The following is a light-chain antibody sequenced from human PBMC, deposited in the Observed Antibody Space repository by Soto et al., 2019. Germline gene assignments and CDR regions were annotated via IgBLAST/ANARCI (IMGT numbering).Light chain of an antibody. CDR1: QSVSSN. Sequence: EIVMTQSPATLSVSPGERATLSCRASQSVSSNLAWYQQKPGQAPRLLIFGASTRATGIPVRFSGSGSGRQFTLTISSLQSEDFAVYYCHQYHDGPAGTFGQGTKVDIK. J-gene: IGKJ1*01. CDR2: GAS. V-gene: IGKV3-15*01. CDR3: HQYHDGPAGT.